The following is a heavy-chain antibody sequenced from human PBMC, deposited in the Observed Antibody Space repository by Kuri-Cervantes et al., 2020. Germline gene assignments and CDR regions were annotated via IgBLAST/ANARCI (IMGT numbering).Heavy chain of an antibody. CDR3: EFLEWQQDAFDI. Sequence: ASVKVSCKASGYTFTSSDINWVRQAPGQGLEWMGWMNPTTGNTGYAQKFQGRVTITADTSTSTAYMELSSLRSEDTAVYYCEFLEWQQDAFDIWGQGTMVTVSS. J-gene: IGHJ3*02. V-gene: IGHV1-8*01. D-gene: IGHD3-3*01. CDR2: MNPTTGNT. CDR1: GYTFTSSD.